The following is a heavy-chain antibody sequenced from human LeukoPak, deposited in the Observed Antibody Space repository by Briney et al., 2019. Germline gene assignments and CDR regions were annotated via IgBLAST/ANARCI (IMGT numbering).Heavy chain of an antibody. CDR1: GDTLSDLS. CDR3: AGDLYSGHYYGMDV. CDR2: FDPEDGET. D-gene: IGHD1-1*01. Sequence: ASVKVSCKLSGDTLSDLSIHWVRQAPGKGLEWMGGFDPEDGETVYAQKFQGRVTMTRDTSTSTVYMELSSLRSEDTAVYYCAGDLYSGHYYGMDVWGQGTTVTVSS. V-gene: IGHV1-24*01. J-gene: IGHJ6*02.